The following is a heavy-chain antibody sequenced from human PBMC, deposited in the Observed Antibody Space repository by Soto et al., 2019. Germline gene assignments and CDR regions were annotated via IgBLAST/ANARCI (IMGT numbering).Heavy chain of an antibody. CDR3: ARVLTYSSGWYTVGYYYYGMDV. J-gene: IGHJ6*02. V-gene: IGHV1-3*01. Sequence: ASAKVSCKASGYTFTSYAMHWVRQAPGQRLEWMGWINAGNGNTKYSQKFQGRVTITRDTSASTAYMELSSLRSEDTAVYYCARVLTYSSGWYTVGYYYYGMDVWGQGTTVTVSS. CDR2: INAGNGNT. CDR1: GYTFTSYA. D-gene: IGHD6-19*01.